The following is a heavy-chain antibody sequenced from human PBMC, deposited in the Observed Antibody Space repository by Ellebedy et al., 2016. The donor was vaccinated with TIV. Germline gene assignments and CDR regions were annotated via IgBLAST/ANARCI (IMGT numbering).Heavy chain of an antibody. D-gene: IGHD1-7*01. CDR3: AKDVSVGTTQSLYGMDV. CDR2: VVGSSGST. CDR1: GFTFSNYA. Sequence: GESLKISCVASGFTFSNYAMNWVRQARRKGLERVSTVVGSSGSTFYADSVQDRFTVSRDNPKNTLYLQMNSLRAEDTAVYYCAKDVSVGTTQSLYGMDVWGQGTTVTVSS. J-gene: IGHJ6*02. V-gene: IGHV3-23*01.